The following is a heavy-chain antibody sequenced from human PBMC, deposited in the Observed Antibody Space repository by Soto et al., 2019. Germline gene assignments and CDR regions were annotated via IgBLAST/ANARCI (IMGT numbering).Heavy chain of an antibody. CDR1: GYTFTDYY. J-gene: IGHJ4*02. CDR2: INPNSGVT. V-gene: IGHV1-2*04. CDR3: AREGGYSSGLGIDY. Sequence: QVQLVQSGAEVKKPGASVKVSCKASGYTFTDYYMHWVRQAPGQGLEWMGWINPNSGVTNYAQKFQDWVTITRDTAISTDYMELRRLRSDDTAVYYCAREGGYSSGLGIDYWGQGTLVTVSS. D-gene: IGHD6-19*01.